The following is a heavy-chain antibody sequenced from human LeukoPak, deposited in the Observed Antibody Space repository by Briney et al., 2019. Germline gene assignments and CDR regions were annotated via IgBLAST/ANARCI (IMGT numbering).Heavy chain of an antibody. Sequence: SETLSLTCTVSGGSISSYYWGWIRQPPGKGLEWIGYIYYSGSTNYNPSLKSRVTISVDTSKNQFSLKLSSVTAADTAVYYCARDLGYCSSTSCRRWGYFDYWGQGTLVTVSS. CDR1: GGSISSYY. V-gene: IGHV4-59*01. CDR3: ARDLGYCSSTSCRRWGYFDY. CDR2: IYYSGST. J-gene: IGHJ4*02. D-gene: IGHD2-2*01.